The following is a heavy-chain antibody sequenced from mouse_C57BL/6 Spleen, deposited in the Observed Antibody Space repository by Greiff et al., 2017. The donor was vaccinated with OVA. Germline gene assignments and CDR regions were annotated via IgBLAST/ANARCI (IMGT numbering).Heavy chain of an antibody. D-gene: IGHD1-1*01. J-gene: IGHJ1*03. CDR3: ARATVLAGTDFDV. CDR2: IDPSDSET. CDR1: GYTFTSYW. V-gene: IGHV1-52*01. Sequence: QVQLKQPGAELVRPGSSVKLSCKASGYTFTSYWMHWVKQRPIQGLEWIGNIDPSDSETHYNQKFKDKATLTVDKSSSTAYMQLSSLTSEDSAVYYCARATVLAGTDFDVWGTGTTVTVSS.